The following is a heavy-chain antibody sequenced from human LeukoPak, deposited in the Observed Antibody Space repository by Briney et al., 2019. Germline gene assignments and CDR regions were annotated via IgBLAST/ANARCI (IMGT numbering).Heavy chain of an antibody. Sequence: RRASVKVSRTVSGYTLNELSIHWVRQAAGKGLEGMGGFDPEYGETVYAQKFQGRVTMAEDTSTDTAYMELSSLRSEDTAVYYCAPLDFWVPSTWGQGTLVTVSS. CDR3: APLDFWVPST. CDR2: FDPEYGET. CDR1: GYTLNELS. V-gene: IGHV1-24*01. D-gene: IGHD3-3*01. J-gene: IGHJ5*02.